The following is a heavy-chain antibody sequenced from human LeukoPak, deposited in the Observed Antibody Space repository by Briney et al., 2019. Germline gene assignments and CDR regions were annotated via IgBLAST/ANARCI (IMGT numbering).Heavy chain of an antibody. J-gene: IGHJ4*02. V-gene: IGHV3-30*02. CDR1: GFTFSSYG. CDR2: IRYDGSNK. Sequence: GGSLRLSCAGSGFTFSSYGMHWVRQAPGKGLEWVAFIRYDGSNKYYADSVKGRFTISRDNSKNTLYLQMNSPRAEDTAVYYCAKDSTGITMIVAFDYWGQGTLVTVSS. CDR3: AKDSTGITMIVAFDY. D-gene: IGHD3-22*01.